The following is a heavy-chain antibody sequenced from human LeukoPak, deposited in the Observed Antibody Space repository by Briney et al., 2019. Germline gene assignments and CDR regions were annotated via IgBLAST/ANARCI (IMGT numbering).Heavy chain of an antibody. V-gene: IGHV4-39*07. CDR1: GGSISSSSYY. J-gene: IGHJ4*02. D-gene: IGHD1-26*01. Sequence: SETLSLTCTVSGGSISSSSYYWGWIRQPPGKGLEWIGSIYHSGSTYYNPSLKSRVTISVDTSKNQFSLKLSSVTAADTAVYYCARSSRGLLVSYWGQGTLVTVSS. CDR2: IYHSGST. CDR3: ARSSRGLLVSY.